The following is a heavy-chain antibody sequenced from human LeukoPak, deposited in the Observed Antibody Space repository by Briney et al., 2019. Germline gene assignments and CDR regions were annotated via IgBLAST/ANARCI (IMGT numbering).Heavy chain of an antibody. Sequence: GGSLRFSCAASGLSFSTFAMSWVRQGPARGLEWVSSFRGNGETFYADSVKGRFTLSTDISRNTVYFQLNNLRVEDTAIYYCAKASWVSSTDAVRWGQGTLVTVSS. V-gene: IGHV3-23*01. J-gene: IGHJ4*02. D-gene: IGHD3-16*01. CDR1: GLSFSTFA. CDR3: AKASWVSSTDAVR. CDR2: FRGNGET.